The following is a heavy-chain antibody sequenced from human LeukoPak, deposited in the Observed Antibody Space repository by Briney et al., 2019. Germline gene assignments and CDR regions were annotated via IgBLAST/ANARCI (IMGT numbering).Heavy chain of an antibody. CDR1: GFTFSSYA. CDR2: ISGRGANT. CDR3: AKSGRVFDTSGYYWFPN. Sequence: GGSLRLSCATSGFTFSSYAMSWVRQAPGKGLEWVASISGRGANTHYADSVKGRFTISGDYSKNTLNLQMNSLRAEDTAVYYCAKSGRVFDTSGYYWFPNWGQGILVTVSS. D-gene: IGHD3-22*01. J-gene: IGHJ4*02. V-gene: IGHV3-23*01.